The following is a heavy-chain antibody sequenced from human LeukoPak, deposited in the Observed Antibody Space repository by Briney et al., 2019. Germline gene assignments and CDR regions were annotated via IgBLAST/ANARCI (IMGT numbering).Heavy chain of an antibody. V-gene: IGHV3-74*01. CDR3: ARASVAGTYY. Sequence: GGSLRLSCAASGFTFSSYWMHWVRQAPGKGXVWVSRINSDGSSTSYADSVKGRFTISRDNAKNTLYLQMNSLRAEDTAVYYCARASVAGTYYWGQGTLVTVSS. CDR2: INSDGSST. CDR1: GFTFSSYW. J-gene: IGHJ4*02. D-gene: IGHD6-19*01.